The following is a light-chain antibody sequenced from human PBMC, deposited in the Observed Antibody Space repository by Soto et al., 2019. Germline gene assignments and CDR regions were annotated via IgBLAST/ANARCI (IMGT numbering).Light chain of an antibody. CDR3: QQAASFPIT. J-gene: IGKJ5*01. V-gene: IGKV1-12*01. CDR1: QGVSTW. Sequence: DIQMTQSPSSLSASVGDRVTITCRASQGVSTWLAWYQQKPGQAPNLLIYTASSLQSGVPSRFSGSGSGTDFTLTINGLQPEDFASYYCQQAASFPITFGQGTRLEIK. CDR2: TAS.